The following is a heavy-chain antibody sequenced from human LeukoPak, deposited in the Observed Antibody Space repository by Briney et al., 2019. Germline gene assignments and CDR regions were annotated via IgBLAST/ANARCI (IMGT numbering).Heavy chain of an antibody. V-gene: IGHV1-8*03. CDR1: GYTFTTYH. J-gene: IGHJ4*02. CDR2: MNPYSGDR. CDR3: ARTTSLTASGYDY. D-gene: IGHD4-17*01. Sequence: ASVKVSCKTSGYTFTTYHINWVRQATGQGLEWLGWMNPYSGDRGYAQKFQGRLSITSDTSISTAYMELSSLRSDDTAVCFCARTTSLTASGYDYWGQGTLVTASS.